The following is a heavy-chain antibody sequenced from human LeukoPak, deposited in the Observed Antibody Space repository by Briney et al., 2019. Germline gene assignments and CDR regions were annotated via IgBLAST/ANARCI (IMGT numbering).Heavy chain of an antibody. V-gene: IGHV4-4*07. CDR2: INTSGST. J-gene: IGHJ4*02. Sequence: PSETLSLTCTVSGGSISNYYWSWIRQPAGKGLEWIGRINTSGSTDYNPSLKSRVTMSVDTSKNQFSLKLSSLTAADTAVYYCARSRGTTMATRFDYWGQGTLVTVSS. CDR3: ARSRGTTMATRFDY. CDR1: GGSISNYY. D-gene: IGHD5-18*01.